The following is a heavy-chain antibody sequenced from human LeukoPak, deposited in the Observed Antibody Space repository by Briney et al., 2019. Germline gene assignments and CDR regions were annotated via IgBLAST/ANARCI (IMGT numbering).Heavy chain of an antibody. CDR1: GFTFSSYG. CDR3: AKDLLRSSSCPHNWFDP. V-gene: IGHV3-30*02. CDR2: IRNVGSNK. D-gene: IGHD6-13*01. Sequence: GGSLRLSCAPSGFTFSSYGMHWVRQPPGKGLEWVAFIRNVGSNKYYADSAKGRFTISRDNSKNTLYLQIHRLRAQDTAVYYCAKDLLRSSSCPHNWFDPWGKGTLVTVSS. J-gene: IGHJ5*02.